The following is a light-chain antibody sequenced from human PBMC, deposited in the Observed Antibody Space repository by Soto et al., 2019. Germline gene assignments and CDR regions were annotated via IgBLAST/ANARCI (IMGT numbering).Light chain of an antibody. CDR2: EVS. V-gene: IGLV2-14*01. J-gene: IGLJ2*01. CDR1: SSDVGGYNY. CDR3: SSYTSSSTL. Sequence: QSVLTQPASVSGSPGQSITISCTGTSSDVGGYNYVSWYQQHPGKAPKLMIYEVSNRPSGVSNRFSGSKSGNMASLTISGLQAEDEADYYCSSYTSSSTLFGGGTKLTVL.